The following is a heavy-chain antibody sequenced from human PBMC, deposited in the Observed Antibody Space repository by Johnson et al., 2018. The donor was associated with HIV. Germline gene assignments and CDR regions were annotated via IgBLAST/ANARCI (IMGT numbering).Heavy chain of an antibody. CDR3: ARAYSYGAFDI. CDR1: GFSFSDHY. Sequence: QMMLVESGGGLVQPGGSLRLSCAASGFSFSDHYMDWVRHAPGKGLEWVAVISYDGSTYYADSVKGRYTISRDNSKNTLYLQMNSLRADDTAVYYCARAYSYGAFDIWGQGTVVTVSS. D-gene: IGHD5-18*01. V-gene: IGHV3-30*14. CDR2: ISYDGST. J-gene: IGHJ3*02.